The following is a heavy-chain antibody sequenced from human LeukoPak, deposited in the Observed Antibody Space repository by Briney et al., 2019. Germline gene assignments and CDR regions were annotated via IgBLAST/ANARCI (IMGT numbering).Heavy chain of an antibody. J-gene: IGHJ6*02. CDR1: GYTFTSYG. V-gene: IGHV1-18*01. Sequence: ASVKVSRKASGYTFTSYGISWVRQAPGQGLEWMGWISAYNGNTNYAQKLQGRVTMTTDTSTSTAYMELRSLRSDDTAVHYCARDVTRSPSYYGMDVWGQGTTVTVSS. D-gene: IGHD1-1*01. CDR2: ISAYNGNT. CDR3: ARDVTRSPSYYGMDV.